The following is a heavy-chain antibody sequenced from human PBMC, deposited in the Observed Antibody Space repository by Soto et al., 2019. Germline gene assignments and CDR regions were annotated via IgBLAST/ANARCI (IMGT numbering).Heavy chain of an antibody. CDR2: IYHSGST. CDR1: GGCISSNNW. V-gene: IGHV4-4*02. D-gene: IGHD3-22*01. Sequence: QMQLQQSGPGLVKPSGTLSLTCAVSGGCISSNNWWTWVRQPPGKGLEWIGDIYHSGSTNYNPALKSRVTIPLEKSKNQFSLNLSSVTAADTAVYYCARWLDYFAGCGYPYYYDYWGRGTLVTFSS. CDR3: ARWLDYFAGCGYPYYYDY. J-gene: IGHJ4*02.